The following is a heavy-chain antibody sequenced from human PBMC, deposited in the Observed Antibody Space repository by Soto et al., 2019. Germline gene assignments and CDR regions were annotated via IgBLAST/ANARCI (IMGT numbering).Heavy chain of an antibody. D-gene: IGHD3-16*02. CDR2: MNPNSGGT. V-gene: IGHV1-8*01. CDR3: ARGNYVEEELSRDVGPFDY. J-gene: IGHJ4*01. CDR1: GYTFTTYD. Sequence: ASVKVSCKASGYTFTTYDINWVRQAAGQGLEWMGWMNPNSGGTGYAQKFLGRVTMTRDTSTTTAYMELSSLRSEHTAVYYCARGNYVEEELSRDVGPFDYWGQGTLVTVSS.